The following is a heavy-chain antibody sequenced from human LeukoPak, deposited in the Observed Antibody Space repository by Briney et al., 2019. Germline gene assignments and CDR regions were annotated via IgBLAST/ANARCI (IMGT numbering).Heavy chain of an antibody. Sequence: PGGSLRLSCAASGFTFSSYWMHWVRQGPGKGLVWVSRIYIDGGRTAYADSVRGRFTISRDNSKNTLYLQMTSLRAEDTAVYYCAKALSLYVDLVSTADYWGQGTLVTVSS. D-gene: IGHD5/OR15-5a*01. CDR1: GFTFSSYW. J-gene: IGHJ4*02. CDR3: AKALSLYVDLVSTADY. V-gene: IGHV3-74*01. CDR2: IYIDGGRT.